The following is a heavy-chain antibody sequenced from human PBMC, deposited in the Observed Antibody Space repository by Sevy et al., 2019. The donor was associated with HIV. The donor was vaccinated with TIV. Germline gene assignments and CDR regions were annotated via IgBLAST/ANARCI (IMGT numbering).Heavy chain of an antibody. V-gene: IGHV3-15*01. CDR3: STDPIIVLLVTDGMDV. J-gene: IGHJ6*02. D-gene: IGHD2-8*01. CDR2: IKSKTDGGTT. Sequence: GGSLRLSCAASGFTFSNAWKSWVRQAPGKGLEWVGRIKSKTDGGTTDYAAPVKGRFTISRDDSKNTLYLQMNSLKTEDTGVYYCSTDPIIVLLVTDGMDVWGQGTTVTVSS. CDR1: GFTFSNAW.